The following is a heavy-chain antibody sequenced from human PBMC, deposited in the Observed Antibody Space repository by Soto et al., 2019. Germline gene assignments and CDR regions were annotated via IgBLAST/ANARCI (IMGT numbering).Heavy chain of an antibody. CDR2: IYPDDSDT. Sequence: PGESLKISCKGSGYSFTSYWIGWVRQMPGKGLEWMGIIYPDDSDTTYSPSFQGQVTISADKSISAAYLQWRSLKASDTAIYYCARLSGSSPTRGPFYYYNLDVWGQGTTVTVSS. CDR3: ARLSGSSPTRGPFYYYNLDV. CDR1: GYSFTSYW. V-gene: IGHV5-51*01. D-gene: IGHD2-15*01. J-gene: IGHJ6*02.